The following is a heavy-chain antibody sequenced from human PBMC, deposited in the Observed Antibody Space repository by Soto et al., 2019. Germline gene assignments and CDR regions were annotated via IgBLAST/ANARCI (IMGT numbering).Heavy chain of an antibody. CDR1: GYTFTSYD. Sequence: ASVKLSCKASGYTFTSYDINWVRQATGQGLEWMGWMNPNSGGTNYAQKFQGWVTMTRDTSISTAYMELSRLRSDDTAVYYCARSGYCSGGSCLHYFDYWGQGTLVTVSS. CDR2: MNPNSGGT. CDR3: ARSGYCSGGSCLHYFDY. D-gene: IGHD2-15*01. V-gene: IGHV1-2*04. J-gene: IGHJ4*02.